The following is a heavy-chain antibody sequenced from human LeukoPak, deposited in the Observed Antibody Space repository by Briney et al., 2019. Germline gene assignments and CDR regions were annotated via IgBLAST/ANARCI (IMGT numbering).Heavy chain of an antibody. CDR3: ARDSCSGGSCYYYYYMDV. D-gene: IGHD2-15*01. J-gene: IGHJ6*03. CDR2: IIPIFGTA. CDR1: GGTFSSYA. Sequence: GASVKVSCKASGGTFSSYAISWVRQAPGQGLEWMGGIIPIFGTANYAQKFQGRVTITADESTSTAYMELSSLRSEDTAVYYCARDSCSGGSCYYYYYMDVWGKGTTVTISS. V-gene: IGHV1-69*13.